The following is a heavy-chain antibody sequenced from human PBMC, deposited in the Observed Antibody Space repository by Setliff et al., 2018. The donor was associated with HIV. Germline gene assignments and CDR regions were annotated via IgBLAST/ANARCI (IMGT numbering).Heavy chain of an antibody. J-gene: IGHJ6*02. CDR1: GYTFTSYA. CDR3: AREGLLVTTVGGAYWYHVMDD. CDR2: INAGNGNT. Sequence: ASVKVSCKASGYTFTSYAMHWVRQAPGQRLEWMGWINAGNGNTKYSQKFQGRVTITTDESTNTVFMELTGLRSEDTAVYYCAREGLLVTTVGGAYWYHVMDDWGQGTTVTVSS. V-gene: IGHV1-3*01. D-gene: IGHD2-15*01.